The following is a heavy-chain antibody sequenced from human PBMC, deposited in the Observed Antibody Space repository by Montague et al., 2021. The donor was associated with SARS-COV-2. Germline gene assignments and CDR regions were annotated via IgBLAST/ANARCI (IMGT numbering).Heavy chain of an antibody. CDR3: AKDTNIAAAGSPHFNDAFDI. CDR2: ISWNSGSI. V-gene: IGHV3-9*01. Sequence: SLRLSCAASGFTFDDYAMHWVRQAPGKGLEWVSGISWNSGSIGYADSVKGRFTISRDNAKNSLYLQMNSLRAEDKALYYCAKDTNIAAAGSPHFNDAFDIWGQGTMVTVSS. J-gene: IGHJ3*02. D-gene: IGHD6-13*01. CDR1: GFTFDDYA.